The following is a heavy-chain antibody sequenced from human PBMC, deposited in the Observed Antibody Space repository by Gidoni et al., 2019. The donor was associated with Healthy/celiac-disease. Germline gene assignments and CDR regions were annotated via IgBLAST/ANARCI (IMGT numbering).Heavy chain of an antibody. CDR2: IYTSGST. Sequence: QVQLQESGPGLVKPSETLSLTCTVSGGSISSSYWSWIRQPAGKGLEWIGRIYTSGSTNYNPSLKSRVTMSVDTSKNQFSLKLSSVTAADTAVYYCARDLGYNWNDRYGMDVWGQGTTVTVSS. CDR1: GGSISSSY. J-gene: IGHJ6*02. CDR3: ARDLGYNWNDRYGMDV. V-gene: IGHV4-4*07. D-gene: IGHD1-20*01.